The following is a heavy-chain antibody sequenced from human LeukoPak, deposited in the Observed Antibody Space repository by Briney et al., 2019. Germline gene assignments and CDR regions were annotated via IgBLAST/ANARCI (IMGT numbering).Heavy chain of an antibody. CDR3: AREAVTRNYFDY. D-gene: IGHD4-17*01. Sequence: PGGSLRLSCAASGFTVSSNYMNWVRQAPGKGLEWVSVIYSGGSTYYADSVKGRFTISRDNFKNTLYLQMNSLRAEDTAVYYCAREAVTRNYFDYWGQGTLVTVSS. CDR1: GFTVSSNY. J-gene: IGHJ4*02. V-gene: IGHV3-53*01. CDR2: IYSGGST.